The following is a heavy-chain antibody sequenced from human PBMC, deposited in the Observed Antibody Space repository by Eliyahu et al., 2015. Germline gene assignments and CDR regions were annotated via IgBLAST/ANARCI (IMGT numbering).Heavy chain of an antibody. CDR3: VKGGIVGFTPTPSFFDI. CDR1: XXTXSSXA. D-gene: IGHD1-26*01. Sequence: QVQLVESGGGVVQPGRSLRLSCXAXXXTXSSXALHWVRQAPGKGVEWXTAISYHGSDKFYADSVKGRFTISRDNSKNTLYLQMNSLRPEDTAVYYCVKGGIVGFTPTPSFFDIWGQGTLVTVSS. CDR2: ISYHGSDK. V-gene: IGHV3-30*18. J-gene: IGHJ4*02.